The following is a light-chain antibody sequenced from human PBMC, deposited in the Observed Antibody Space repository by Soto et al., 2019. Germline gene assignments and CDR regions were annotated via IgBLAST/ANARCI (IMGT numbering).Light chain of an antibody. CDR2: GAS. V-gene: IGKV3-20*01. CDR1: QSVSSSY. CDR3: QQYGSSPPLT. J-gene: IGKJ4*01. Sequence: EIVFTQSPATLSLSPGERATLSCRASQSVSSSYLAWYQQKPGQAPRLLIYGASSRANGIPDRFSGSGSGTDFTLTISRLEPEDFAVYYCQQYGSSPPLTFGGGTQVDIK.